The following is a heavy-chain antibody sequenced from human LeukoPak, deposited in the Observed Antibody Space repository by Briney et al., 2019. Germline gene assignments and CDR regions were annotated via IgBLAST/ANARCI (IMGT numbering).Heavy chain of an antibody. CDR1: GGSVSSGSYY. D-gene: IGHD1-26*01. CDR2: IYYSGST. J-gene: IGHJ4*02. V-gene: IGHV4-61*01. CDR3: AREIVGATNFDY. Sequence: PSETLSLTCTVSGGSVSSGSYYWSWIRQPPGKGLEWIGYIYYSGSTNYNPSLKSRVTIPVDTSKNQFSLKLSSVTAADTAVYYCAREIVGATNFDYWGQGTLVTVSS.